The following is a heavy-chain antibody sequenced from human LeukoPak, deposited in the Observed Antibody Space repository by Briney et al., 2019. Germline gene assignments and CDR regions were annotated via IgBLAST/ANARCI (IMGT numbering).Heavy chain of an antibody. CDR2: ISYDGGNK. V-gene: IGHV3-30*04. D-gene: IGHD2-21*01. CDR3: AKPLRSPYQGYYYYYMDV. CDR1: GFTFSSYA. Sequence: PGGSLRLSCAASGFTFSSYAMHWVRQAPGKGLEWVAVISYDGGNKYYADSVKGRFTISRDNSKNTLYLQMNSLRAEDTAVYYCAKPLRSPYQGYYYYYMDVWGKGTTVTVSS. J-gene: IGHJ6*03.